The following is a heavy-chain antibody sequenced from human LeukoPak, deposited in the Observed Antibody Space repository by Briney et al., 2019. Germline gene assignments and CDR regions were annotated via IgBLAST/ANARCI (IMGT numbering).Heavy chain of an antibody. J-gene: IGHJ5*02. CDR1: GGSISSYY. V-gene: IGHV4-4*07. D-gene: IGHD6-13*01. CDR2: IYTSGST. Sequence: SETLSLTCTVSGGSISSYYWSWIRQPAGKGLEWVGRIYTSGSTNYNPSLKSRVTMSVDTSKNQFSLKLSSVTAADTAVYYCARGWEAPYSSSWGGSWFDPWGQGNLVTVSA. CDR3: ARGWEAPYSSSWGGSWFDP.